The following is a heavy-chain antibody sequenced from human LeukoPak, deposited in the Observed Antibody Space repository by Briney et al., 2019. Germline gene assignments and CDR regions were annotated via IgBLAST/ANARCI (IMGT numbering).Heavy chain of an antibody. V-gene: IGHV3-74*01. Sequence: AGGSLRLSCAASGFTFSSYWMHWVRQAPGKGLVWVSRINSDGSSTSYADSVKGRFTISRDNAKNTLYLQMNSLRAEDTAVYYCARDRHLWFGGNYYYGMDVWGQGITVTVSS. J-gene: IGHJ6*02. D-gene: IGHD3-10*01. CDR2: INSDGSST. CDR3: ARDRHLWFGGNYYYGMDV. CDR1: GFTFSSYW.